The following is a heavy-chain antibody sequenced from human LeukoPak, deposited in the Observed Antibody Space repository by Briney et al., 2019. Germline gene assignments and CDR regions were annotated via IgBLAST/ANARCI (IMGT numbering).Heavy chain of an antibody. V-gene: IGHV3-23*01. Sequence: GGSLRLSCAASGFTFSSYAMSWVRQAPGKGLEWVSAISGSGGSTYYADSVKGRFTISRDNSKDTLYLQMNSLRGEDTAVYYCAKLLGDSSGWYSDYWGQGTLVTVSS. J-gene: IGHJ4*02. CDR1: GFTFSSYA. CDR2: ISGSGGST. D-gene: IGHD6-19*01. CDR3: AKLLGDSSGWYSDY.